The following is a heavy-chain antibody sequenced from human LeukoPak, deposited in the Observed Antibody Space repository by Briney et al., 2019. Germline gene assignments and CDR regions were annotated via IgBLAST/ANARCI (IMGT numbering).Heavy chain of an antibody. Sequence: PGGSLRLSCAASGFTFSSYWMSWVRQAPGKGLEWVANIKQDGSEKYYADSVKGRFTISRDNAKNSLYLQMNSLRAEDTAVYYCARASVLLWFGELFYNDDCGQATLVTASS. CDR2: IKQDGSEK. D-gene: IGHD3-10*01. CDR3: ARASVLLWFGELFYNDD. V-gene: IGHV3-7*01. CDR1: GFTFSSYW. J-gene: IGHJ4*02.